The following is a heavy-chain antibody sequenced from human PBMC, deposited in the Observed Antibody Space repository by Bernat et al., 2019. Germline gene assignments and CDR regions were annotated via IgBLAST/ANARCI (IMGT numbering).Heavy chain of an antibody. CDR2: ISYDGSNK. D-gene: IGHD3-22*01. CDR3: ARSPYYYDRGPLDY. Sequence: QVQLVESGGGVVQPGRSLRLSCAASGFTFSSYAMHWVRQAPGKGLEWVAVISYDGSNKYYADSVKGRFTISRDNSKNTLYLQMNSLRAEDTAVYYCARSPYYYDRGPLDYWGQGTLVTVSS. CDR1: GFTFSSYA. V-gene: IGHV3-30-3*01. J-gene: IGHJ4*02.